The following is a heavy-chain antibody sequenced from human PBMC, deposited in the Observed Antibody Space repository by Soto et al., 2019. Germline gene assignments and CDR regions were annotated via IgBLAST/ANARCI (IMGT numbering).Heavy chain of an antibody. CDR3: ALQQAVAGTTNWFDP. V-gene: IGHV3-23*01. D-gene: IGHD6-19*01. CDR2: ISGSGGST. Sequence: EVQLLESGGGLVQPGGSLRLSCAASGFTFSTYAMSWVRQAPGKGLEWVSGISGSGGSTYYADSVKGRFTISRDNSKNTLYLHMNSLRAEDTAVYYCALQQAVAGTTNWFDPWGQGTLVTVSS. CDR1: GFTFSTYA. J-gene: IGHJ5*02.